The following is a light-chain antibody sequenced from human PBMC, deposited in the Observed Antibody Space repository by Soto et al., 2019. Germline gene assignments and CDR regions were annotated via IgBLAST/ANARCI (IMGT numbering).Light chain of an antibody. CDR1: QSISTW. Sequence: DIQMTQSPSTLSASVGDRVTITCRASQSISTWLAWYQQKPGKAPKLLIYKASSLESGVPSRFIGSGSGTEFPLAISSLQPDDFATYYCQQYNSYSTWPFGQGTKVEIK. CDR2: KAS. J-gene: IGKJ1*01. CDR3: QQYNSYSTWP. V-gene: IGKV1-5*03.